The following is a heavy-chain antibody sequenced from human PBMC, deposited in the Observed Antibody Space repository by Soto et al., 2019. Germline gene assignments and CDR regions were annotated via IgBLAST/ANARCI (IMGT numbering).Heavy chain of an antibody. V-gene: IGHV3-48*03. D-gene: IGHD6-13*01. CDR3: ASPIAAAGPRHFDY. CDR2: ISSSGSTI. Sequence: QPGGSLRLSCAASGFTFSSYEMNWVRQAPGKGLEWVSYISSSGSTIYYADSVKGRFTISRDNAKNSLYLQMNSLRAEDTAVYYCASPIAAAGPRHFDYWGQGTLVTVSS. CDR1: GFTFSSYE. J-gene: IGHJ4*02.